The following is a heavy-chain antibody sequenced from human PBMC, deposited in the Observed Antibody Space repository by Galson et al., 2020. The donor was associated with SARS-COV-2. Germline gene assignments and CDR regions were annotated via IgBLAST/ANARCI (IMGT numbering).Heavy chain of an antibody. D-gene: IGHD2-8*01. V-gene: IGHV3-33*01. CDR2: IWYDGSNK. CDR1: GFTFSSYG. J-gene: IGHJ6*02. Sequence: GGSLRLSCAASGFTFSSYGMHWVRQAPGKGLEWVAVIWYDGSNKYYADSVKGRFTISRDNSKNTLYLQMNSLRAEDTAVCYCARSMSYYYGMDVWGQGTTVTVSS. CDR3: ARSMSYYYGMDV.